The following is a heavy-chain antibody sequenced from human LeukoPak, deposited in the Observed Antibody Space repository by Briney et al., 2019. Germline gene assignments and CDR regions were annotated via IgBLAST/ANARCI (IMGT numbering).Heavy chain of an antibody. CDR3: ARDSPFDP. J-gene: IGHJ5*02. CDR1: GFTFSSYS. CDR2: ISSSSSTI. V-gene: IGHV3-48*01. Sequence: GGSLRLSCAASGFTFSSYSMNWVRQAPGKGLEWVSYISSSSSTIYYADSVKGRFTISRDNAKNSLYLQMNSLRAEDTAVYYCARDSPFDPWGQGTLVTVPS.